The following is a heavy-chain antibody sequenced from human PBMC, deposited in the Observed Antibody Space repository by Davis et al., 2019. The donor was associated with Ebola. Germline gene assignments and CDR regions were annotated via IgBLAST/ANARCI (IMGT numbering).Heavy chain of an antibody. Sequence: PGGSLRLSCAASGFIFSSYVMSWVRQAPGKGLEWVSTLGTSADTYYADSVKGRFTISRDNSKNTLYLQMNGLRVEDTAIYYCTAYDSTFRNYWGQGTLVTVSS. CDR3: TAYDSTFRNY. CDR1: GFIFSSYV. V-gene: IGHV3-23*01. J-gene: IGHJ4*02. D-gene: IGHD3-22*01. CDR2: LGTSADT.